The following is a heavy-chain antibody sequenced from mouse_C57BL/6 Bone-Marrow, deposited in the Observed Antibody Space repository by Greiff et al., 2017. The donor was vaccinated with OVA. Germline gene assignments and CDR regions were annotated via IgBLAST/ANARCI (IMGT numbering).Heavy chain of an antibody. V-gene: IGHV6-3*01. J-gene: IGHJ3*01. CDR3: TGEIITTVVATSPFAY. CDR1: GFTFSNYW. CDR2: IRLKSDNYAT. D-gene: IGHD1-1*01. Sequence: EVKVEESGGGLVQPGGSMKLSCVASGFTFSNYWMNWVRQSPEKGLEWVAQIRLKSDNYATNYAESVKGRFTISRDDSKSSVYLQMNNLRAEETGIYYCTGEIITTVVATSPFAYWGQGTLVTVSA.